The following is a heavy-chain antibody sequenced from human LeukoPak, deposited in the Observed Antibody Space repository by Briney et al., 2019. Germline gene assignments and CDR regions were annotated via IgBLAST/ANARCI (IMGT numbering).Heavy chain of an antibody. D-gene: IGHD1-26*01. CDR1: GFTFSSYS. V-gene: IGHV3-48*02. CDR2: ITASGTAM. J-gene: IGHJ4*02. CDR3: ASSGSYRFDY. Sequence: GGSLRLSCAASGFTFSSYSMNWVRQAPGKGLEWVPHITASGTAMFYADSVKGRFTISRDNAKNSLYLQMNSLRDEDTAVYYCASSGSYRFDYWGQGTLVTVSS.